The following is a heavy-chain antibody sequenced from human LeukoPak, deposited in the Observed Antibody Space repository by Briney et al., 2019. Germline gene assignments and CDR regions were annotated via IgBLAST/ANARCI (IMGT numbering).Heavy chain of an antibody. CDR3: ARGFLYYYGSGSYSRRRGATGFDP. V-gene: IGHV4-59*01. CDR1: GGSISSYY. J-gene: IGHJ5*02. Sequence: SETLSPTCTVSGGSISSYYWSWIRQPPGKGLEWIGYIYYSGSTNYNPSLKSRVTISVDTSKNQFSLKLSSVTAADTAVYYCARGFLYYYGSGSYSRRRGATGFDPWGQGTLVTVSS. CDR2: IYYSGST. D-gene: IGHD3-10*01.